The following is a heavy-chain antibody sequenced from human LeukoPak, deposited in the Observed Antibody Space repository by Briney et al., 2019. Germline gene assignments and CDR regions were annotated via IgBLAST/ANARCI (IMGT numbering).Heavy chain of an antibody. V-gene: IGHV3-30*02. D-gene: IGHD6-6*01. J-gene: IGHJ5*02. CDR2: IRSDGSNK. Sequence: GGSLRLSCAASGFTFGSYGMHWVRQAPGKGLEWVTFIRSDGSNKYYADSVKGRFTISRDNSKNTLYLQMNSLRAEDTAVYYCASLIAALNWFDPWGQGTLVTISS. CDR1: GFTFGSYG. CDR3: ASLIAALNWFDP.